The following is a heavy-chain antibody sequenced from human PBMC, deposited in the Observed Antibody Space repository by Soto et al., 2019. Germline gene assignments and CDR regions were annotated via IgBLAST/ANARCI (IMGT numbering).Heavy chain of an antibody. CDR1: GGSISSSSYY. Sequence: SETLSLTCTVSGGSISSSSYYWGWIRQPPGKGLEWIGSIYYSGSTYYNPSLKSRVTISVDTSKNQFSLKLSSVTAADTAVYYCARQGPVLLWFGESWGIKGDQDAFDIWGQGTMVTVSS. J-gene: IGHJ3*02. CDR3: ARQGPVLLWFGESWGIKGDQDAFDI. V-gene: IGHV4-39*01. CDR2: IYYSGST. D-gene: IGHD3-10*01.